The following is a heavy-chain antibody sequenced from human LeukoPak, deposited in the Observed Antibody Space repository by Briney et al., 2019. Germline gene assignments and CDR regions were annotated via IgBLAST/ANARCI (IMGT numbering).Heavy chain of an antibody. Sequence: PSETLSLTCTVSGGFISSGSYYWSWIRQPAGKGLEWIGRIYTSGSTSYNPSLKSRVTISVDTSKNQFSLKLSSVTAADTAVYYCARDLSRYDYVWGSYRFPHAFDIWGQGTMVTVSS. D-gene: IGHD3-16*02. CDR1: GGFISSGSYY. J-gene: IGHJ3*02. V-gene: IGHV4-61*02. CDR2: IYTSGST. CDR3: ARDLSRYDYVWGSYRFPHAFDI.